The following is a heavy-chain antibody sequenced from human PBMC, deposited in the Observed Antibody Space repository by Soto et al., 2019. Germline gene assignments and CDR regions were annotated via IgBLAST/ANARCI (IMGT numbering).Heavy chain of an antibody. J-gene: IGHJ6*02. CDR2: ISYDGSKK. Sequence: GGSLRLSCAASGFTFGSYGMHWVRQAPGEGLEWVAGISYDGSKKYYGDSVKGRFTISRDNARNSLYLQMKSLRAEDTAVYFCARDGADYDILTGYYDYYYHGMDVWGQGTTVTVSS. CDR1: GFTFGSYG. CDR3: ARDGADYDILTGYYDYYYHGMDV. D-gene: IGHD3-9*01. V-gene: IGHV3-30*03.